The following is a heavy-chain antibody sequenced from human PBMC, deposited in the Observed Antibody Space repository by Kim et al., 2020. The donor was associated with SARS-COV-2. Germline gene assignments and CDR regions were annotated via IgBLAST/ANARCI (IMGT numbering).Heavy chain of an antibody. D-gene: IGHD4-4*01. CDR1: GGSIRTFS. CDR3: ARAPVVTPSFDD. J-gene: IGHJ4*02. CDR2: ISYSGST. Sequence: SETLSLTCTVSGGSIRTFSWSWIRQAPGKGLEWIGYISYSGSTKYNPTLKNRVAISVETSKNQFSLQLTSVSAADTPVYHCARAPVVTPSFDDRGRGTL. V-gene: IGHV4-59*13.